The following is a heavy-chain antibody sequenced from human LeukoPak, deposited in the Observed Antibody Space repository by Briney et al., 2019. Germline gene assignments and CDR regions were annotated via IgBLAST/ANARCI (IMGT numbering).Heavy chain of an antibody. D-gene: IGHD3-16*01. J-gene: IGHJ5*01. Sequence: SQTLPLTCTVSGGSISSGGYYWSWIRQPPGKGLEWIGYIYYSGSTYYNPSLKSRVTISVDTSKNQFSLKLSSVTPADTAAYYCARDIGGGRRFDPWGQGTLVTVSS. CDR2: IYYSGST. CDR1: GGSISSGGYY. CDR3: ARDIGGGRRFDP. V-gene: IGHV4-30-4*01.